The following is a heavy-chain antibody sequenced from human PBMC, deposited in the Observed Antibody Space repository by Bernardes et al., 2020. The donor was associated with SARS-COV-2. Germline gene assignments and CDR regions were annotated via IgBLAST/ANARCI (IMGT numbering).Heavy chain of an antibody. CDR2: IKQDGSEK. CDR1: GFTFSSNW. Sequence: GGSLRLACAASGFTFSSNWMSWVRQAPGKGLEWVANIKQDGSEKYYVDSVKGRFTISRDNAKNSLYLQMNSLRAEDTAVYYCARFTAMGPYYFDYWGQGTLVTVSS. D-gene: IGHD5-18*01. J-gene: IGHJ4*02. V-gene: IGHV3-7*01. CDR3: ARFTAMGPYYFDY.